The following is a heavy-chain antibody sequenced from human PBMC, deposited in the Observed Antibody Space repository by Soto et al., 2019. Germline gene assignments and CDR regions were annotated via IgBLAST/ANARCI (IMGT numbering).Heavy chain of an antibody. CDR3: ARGAPDCSSTSCYAGYDFWSGYYYYYYYMDV. Sequence: PSETLSLTCAVYGGSFSGYYWSWIRQPPGKGPEWLGEINHSGSTNYNPSPKSRVTISVDTSKNQSSLKLSTVTAADTAMYYCARGAPDCSSTSCYAGYDFWSGYYYYYYYMDVWGKGTTVTVSS. CDR1: GGSFSGYY. J-gene: IGHJ6*03. D-gene: IGHD2-2*01. CDR2: INHSGST. V-gene: IGHV4-34*01.